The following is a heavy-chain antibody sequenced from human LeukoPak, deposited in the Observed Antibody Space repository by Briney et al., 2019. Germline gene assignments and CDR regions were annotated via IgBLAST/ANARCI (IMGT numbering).Heavy chain of an antibody. CDR3: TTDSYGDYATVDY. CDR1: GFTFSDYY. V-gene: IGHV3-15*01. J-gene: IGHJ4*02. Sequence: GGSLRLSCAASGFTFSDYYMSWIRQAPGKGLEWVGRIKSKTDGGTTDYAAPVKGRFTISRDDSKNTLYLQMNSLKTEDTAVYYCTTDSYGDYATVDYWGQGTLVTVSS. CDR2: IKSKTDGGTT. D-gene: IGHD4-17*01.